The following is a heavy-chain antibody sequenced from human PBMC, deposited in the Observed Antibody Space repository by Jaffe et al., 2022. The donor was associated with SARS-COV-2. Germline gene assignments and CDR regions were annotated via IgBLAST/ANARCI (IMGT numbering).Heavy chain of an antibody. D-gene: IGHD3-10*01. V-gene: IGHV4-34*01. CDR2: INHSGST. J-gene: IGHJ6*03. CDR1: GGSFSGYY. CDR3: ASGGARATTMVRGLHYMDV. Sequence: QVQLQQWGAGLLKPSETLSLTCAVYGGSFSGYYWSWIRQPPGKGLEWIGEINHSGSTNYNPSLKSRVTISVDTSKNQFSLKLSSVTAADTAVYYCASGGARATTMVRGLHYMDVWGKGTTVTVSS.